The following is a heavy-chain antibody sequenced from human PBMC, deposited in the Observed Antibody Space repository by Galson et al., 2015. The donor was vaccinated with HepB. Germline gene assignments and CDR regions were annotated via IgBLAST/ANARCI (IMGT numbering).Heavy chain of an antibody. D-gene: IGHD3-3*01. CDR1: GFTFSSYA. CDR2: ISYDVSNK. CDR3: ARGEYYDFWSGYYRGNYFDY. Sequence: SLRLSCAASGFTFSSYAMHWVRQAPGKGLEWVAVISYDVSNKYYADSVKGRFTISRDNSKNTLYLQMNSLRAEDTAVYYCARGEYYDFWSGYYRGNYFDYWGQGTLVTVSS. V-gene: IGHV3-30-3*01. J-gene: IGHJ4*02.